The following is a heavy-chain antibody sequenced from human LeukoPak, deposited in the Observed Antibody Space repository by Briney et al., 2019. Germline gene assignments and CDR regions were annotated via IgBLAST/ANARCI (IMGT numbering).Heavy chain of an antibody. D-gene: IGHD6-19*01. J-gene: IGHJ4*02. CDR2: ISGTGGTT. CDR1: GFSFSSYA. CDR3: AKDMGQWPGGPGFDY. V-gene: IGHV3-23*01. Sequence: GGSLRLSCAASGFSFSSYAMSWVRQAPGKGREWVSTISGTGGTTYYTDSVKGRFTISRDNSKNTLYLQMNSLRAEDTAVYYCAKDMGQWPGGPGFDYWGQGTLVTVSS.